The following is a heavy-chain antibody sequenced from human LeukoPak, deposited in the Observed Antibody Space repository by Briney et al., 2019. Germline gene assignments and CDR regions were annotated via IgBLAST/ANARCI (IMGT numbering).Heavy chain of an antibody. CDR2: ISAYNGNT. Sequence: SVKVSFKASGYTFTSYGISWVRQAPGQGLEWMGWISAYNGNTNYAQKLQGRVTMTTDTSTSTAYMELRSLRSDDTAVYYCARVLYYYDSSGRIGAFDIWGQGTMVTVSS. J-gene: IGHJ3*02. CDR3: ARVLYYYDSSGRIGAFDI. V-gene: IGHV1-18*01. D-gene: IGHD3-22*01. CDR1: GYTFTSYG.